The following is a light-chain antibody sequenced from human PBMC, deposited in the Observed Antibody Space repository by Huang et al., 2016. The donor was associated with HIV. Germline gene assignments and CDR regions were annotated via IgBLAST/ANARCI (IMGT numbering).Light chain of an antibody. J-gene: IGKJ5*01. Sequence: DIQMTQSPSSLSASVGDRVTITCRESQCISRYLNWYQQKPGKASKLLIYAASRLQSGGPARFSGSGSGTDFSLTISSLQPEDFATYYCQQSYRTPITFGQGTRLEIK. CDR2: AAS. CDR1: QCISRY. CDR3: QQSYRTPIT. V-gene: IGKV1-39*01.